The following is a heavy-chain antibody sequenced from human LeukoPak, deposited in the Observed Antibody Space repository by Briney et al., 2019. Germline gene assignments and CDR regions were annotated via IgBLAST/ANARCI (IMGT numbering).Heavy chain of an antibody. Sequence: PGRSLRLSCAASGFTFSSYAMHWVRQAPGKGLEWVAVISYDGSNKYYADSVKGRFTISRDNSKNTLYLQMNSLRAEDTAVYYCAKVGGRYFDYWGQGTLVTVSS. J-gene: IGHJ4*02. CDR2: ISYDGSNK. CDR3: AKVGGRYFDY. V-gene: IGHV3-30*07. CDR1: GFTFSSYA. D-gene: IGHD3-3*01.